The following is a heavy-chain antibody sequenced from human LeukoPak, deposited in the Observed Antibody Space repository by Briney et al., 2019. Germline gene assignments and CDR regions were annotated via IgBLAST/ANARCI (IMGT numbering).Heavy chain of an antibody. D-gene: IGHD5-18*01. CDR2: ISGSGNRT. Sequence: GGSLRLSCAASGFTFSSYAMSWVRQAPGKGLGWVSAISGSGNRTFYADSVKGRFTISRDNSKNTLYLHMNSLYCASAGYSFGAFFDWGQGTLVTVSS. CDR1: GFTFSSYA. CDR3: AFFD. J-gene: IGHJ4*02. V-gene: IGHV3-23*01.